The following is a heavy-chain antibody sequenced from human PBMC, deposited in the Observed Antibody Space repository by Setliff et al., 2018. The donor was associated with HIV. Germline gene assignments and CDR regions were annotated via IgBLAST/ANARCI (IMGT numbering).Heavy chain of an antibody. CDR1: GGSISSYY. J-gene: IGHJ4*02. CDR3: ARHKSQPYYFDY. V-gene: IGHV4-59*08. CDR2: IYYSGST. Sequence: LSLTCTVSGGSISSYYWSWIRQPPGKGLEWIGYIYYSGSTNYNPSLKSRVTISVDTSKNQFSLKLSSVTAADTAVYYCARHKSQPYYFDYWGQGTLVTVSS.